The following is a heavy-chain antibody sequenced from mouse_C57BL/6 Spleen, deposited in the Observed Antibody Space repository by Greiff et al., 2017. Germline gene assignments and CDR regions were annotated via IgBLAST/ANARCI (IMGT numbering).Heavy chain of an antibody. CDR2: IYPGSGST. V-gene: IGHV1-55*01. D-gene: IGHD2-2*01. J-gene: IGHJ1*03. Sequence: QVQLQQPGAELVKPGASVKMSCKASGYTFTSYWITWVKQRPGQGLEWIGDIYPGSGSTNYNEKFKSKATLTVDTSSSTAYMQLSSLTSEDSAVYYCARSSTMVTTWYFDVWGTGTTVTVSS. CDR1: GYTFTSYW. CDR3: ARSSTMVTTWYFDV.